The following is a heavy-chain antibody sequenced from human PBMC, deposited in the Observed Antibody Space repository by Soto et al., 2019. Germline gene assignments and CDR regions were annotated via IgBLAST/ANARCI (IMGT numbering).Heavy chain of an antibody. V-gene: IGHV1-69*02. CDR3: ARGRSPVAGRDY. CDR1: GGTFSSYT. D-gene: IGHD6-19*01. Sequence: ASVKVSCKASGGTFSSYTISWVRQAPGQGLEWMGRIIPILGIANYAQKFQGRVTITADKSTSTAYMELSSLRSEDTAVYYCARGRSPVAGRDYWGQGTLVTVSS. J-gene: IGHJ4*02. CDR2: IIPILGIA.